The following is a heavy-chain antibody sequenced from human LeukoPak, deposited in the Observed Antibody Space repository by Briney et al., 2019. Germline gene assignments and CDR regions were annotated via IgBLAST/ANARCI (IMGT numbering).Heavy chain of an antibody. J-gene: IGHJ5*02. V-gene: IGHV3-49*03. CDR2: IRGSGTT. Sequence: GGSLRRSCTTSGVTFGTHTKHWFRQAPGKGLQWIGFIRGSGTTQYAASVKGRFTISRDDSKSIAYLQMNSLKTEDTAAYYCTRDRFYVWFDPWGQGTLVTVSS. D-gene: IGHD3-16*01. CDR1: GVTFGTHT. CDR3: TRDRFYVWFDP.